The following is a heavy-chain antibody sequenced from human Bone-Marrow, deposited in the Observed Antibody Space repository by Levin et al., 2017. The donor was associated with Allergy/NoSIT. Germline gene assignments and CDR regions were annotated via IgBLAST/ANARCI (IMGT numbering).Heavy chain of an antibody. D-gene: IGHD2-8*01. CDR1: GFTFSDYY. CDR3: ARVLPGTRGLDQ. J-gene: IGHJ4*02. V-gene: IGHV3-11*06. CDR2: ITTSGSYT. Sequence: GGSLRLSCTASGFTFSDYYMTWIRQAPGKGLEWVSYITTSGSYTSIADSVKGRFTISRDNAKNSVYLQMNSLRGDDTAVYYCARVLPGTRGLDQWGQGTLVTVSS.